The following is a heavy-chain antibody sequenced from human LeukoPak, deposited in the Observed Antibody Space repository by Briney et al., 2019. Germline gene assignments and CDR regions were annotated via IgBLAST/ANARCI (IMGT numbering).Heavy chain of an antibody. D-gene: IGHD5-24*01. CDR2: TYYSRNT. J-gene: IGHJ4*02. V-gene: IGHV4-39*01. Sequence: PSETLSLTCTVSGGSISSSANFWGWVRQPPGRGLEWIASTYYSRNTYYNPFLKSRVTISVDTSKNQFSLKLSSVTAADTAVYYCARHEEEDGYNAKTFDYWGQGTLVTVSS. CDR3: ARHEEEDGYNAKTFDY. CDR1: GGSISSSANF.